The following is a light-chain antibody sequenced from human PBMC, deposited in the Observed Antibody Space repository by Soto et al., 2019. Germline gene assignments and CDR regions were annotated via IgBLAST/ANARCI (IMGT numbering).Light chain of an antibody. CDR1: SSNIGSNY. CDR3: AAWDDRRSVV. V-gene: IGLV1-47*01. J-gene: IGLJ2*01. Sequence: QSVLTQPPSASGTPGQRVTISCSGSSSNIGSNYVYWYQQLPGTAPKLLIYSNNQRPSGVPVRFSGSKSGTAASLAISGLRSEDEDDYYWAAWDDRRSVVFGGGTKLTVL. CDR2: SNN.